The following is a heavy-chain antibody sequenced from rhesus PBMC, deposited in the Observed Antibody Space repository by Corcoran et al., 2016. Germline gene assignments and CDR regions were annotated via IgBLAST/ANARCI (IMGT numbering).Heavy chain of an antibody. D-gene: IGHD5-36*01. J-gene: IGHJ1*01. CDR2: ISPLVGIN. CDR3: ARGFLATAAFEF. V-gene: IGHV1-198*02. CDR1: GFPFGSYD. Sequence: QVQLVQSGAEVKKPGASVKVSCKASGFPFGSYDISWVRQAPGQVLEWMGVISPLVGINNCAEKFQGRVPITADTSTSTAYMELSSLGSEDTAVYYCARGFLATAAFEFWGQGALVTVSS.